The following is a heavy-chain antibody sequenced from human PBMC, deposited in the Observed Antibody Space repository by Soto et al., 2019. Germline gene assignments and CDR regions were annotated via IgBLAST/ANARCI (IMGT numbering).Heavy chain of an antibody. Sequence: QVHLVESGGGVVQPGGSLRLACGASGFLFSNFGMHWVRQAPGKGLEWVAFIRYDGSDKYYVDSVKGRFTISRDNSKNTLSLQMSSLRVEDMAVYYCARDILSSGYKHFDCWGQGTLVTVSS. CDR1: GFLFSNFG. CDR2: IRYDGSDK. J-gene: IGHJ4*02. D-gene: IGHD6-19*01. V-gene: IGHV3-30*02. CDR3: ARDILSSGYKHFDC.